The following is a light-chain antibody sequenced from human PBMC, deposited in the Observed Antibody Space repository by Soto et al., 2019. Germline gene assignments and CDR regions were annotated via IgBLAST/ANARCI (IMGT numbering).Light chain of an antibody. J-gene: IGKJ1*01. CDR1: QSISSW. CDR2: DAS. Sequence: DIQMTQSPFTLAASVGDRVTITCRASQSISSWLAWYQQKPGRAPDLLIYDASNLESGVPSRFSGSGSGTEFTLTISSLQPDDFATYYCQHYISNSPTFGQGTKVEIK. CDR3: QHYISNSPT. V-gene: IGKV1-5*01.